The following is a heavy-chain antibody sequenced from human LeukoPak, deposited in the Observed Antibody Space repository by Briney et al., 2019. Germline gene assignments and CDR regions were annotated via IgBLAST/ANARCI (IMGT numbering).Heavy chain of an antibody. CDR2: IYPGESIYASGNT. J-gene: IGHJ4*02. D-gene: IGHD4-17*01. Sequence: SETLSLTCSVSGVSISAYYWSWIRQPAGKGLEWIGRIYPGESIYASGNTNYNPSLKSRVSMSGDTSKNQVSLKLRSVTAADTAVYYCARDPTTVTTIFDSWGQGTLVTVSS. CDR1: GVSISAYY. V-gene: IGHV4-4*07. CDR3: ARDPTTVTTIFDS.